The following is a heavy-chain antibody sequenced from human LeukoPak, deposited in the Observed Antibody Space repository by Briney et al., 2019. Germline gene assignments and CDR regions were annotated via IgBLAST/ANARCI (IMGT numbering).Heavy chain of an antibody. CDR2: IDYSGGST. V-gene: IGHV3-21*01. Sequence: GGSLRLSCTVSGFTLSSYEMSWIRQAPGKGLEWVSSIDYSGGSTYYADSVKGRFTISRDNAKNSLYLQMNSLRAEDTAVYYCARDRDGYNYYYYYMDVWGKGTTVTVSS. J-gene: IGHJ6*03. D-gene: IGHD5-24*01. CDR1: GFTLSSYE. CDR3: ARDRDGYNYYYYYMDV.